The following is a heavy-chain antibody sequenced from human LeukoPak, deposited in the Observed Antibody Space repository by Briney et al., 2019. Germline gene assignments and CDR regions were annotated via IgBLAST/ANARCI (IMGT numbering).Heavy chain of an antibody. J-gene: IGHJ4*02. CDR3: ARGKREYVWGSYPKDY. Sequence: ASVKVSCKASGYTFTRNCMHWVRQAPGQGLEWMGWINPNSGGTNYAQKFQGRVTMTRDTSISTAYMELSRLTSDDTAVYYCARGKREYVWGSYPKDYWGQGTLVTVSS. CDR1: GYTFTRNC. V-gene: IGHV1-2*02. CDR2: INPNSGGT. D-gene: IGHD3-16*02.